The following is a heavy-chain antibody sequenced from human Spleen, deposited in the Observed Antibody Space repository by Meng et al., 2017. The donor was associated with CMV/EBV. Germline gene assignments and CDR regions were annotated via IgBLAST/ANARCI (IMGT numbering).Heavy chain of an antibody. V-gene: IGHV1-18*01. CDR3: ARSAVRWDGDY. CDR2: ISPYNGDT. D-gene: IGHD4-23*01. Sequence: ASVKVSCKASGYTFTNYDINWVRQAPGQGLEWMGWISPYNGDTSFAQKLQGRVTMTTDTSTSTVYMELRGLRSDDTAVYYCARSAVRWDGDYWGQGTLVTVSS. J-gene: IGHJ4*02. CDR1: GYTFTNYD.